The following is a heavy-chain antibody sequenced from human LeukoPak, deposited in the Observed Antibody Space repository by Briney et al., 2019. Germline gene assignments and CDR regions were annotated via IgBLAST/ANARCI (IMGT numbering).Heavy chain of an antibody. CDR1: GFTFSTYF. D-gene: IGHD2-21*01. V-gene: IGHV3-30-3*01. CDR3: ARERQDTILHSGAFDI. CDR2: IASDGSHT. Sequence: GRSLRLSCAASGFTFSTYFMHWVRQAPGKGLEWVADIASDGSHTFYVESVKGRFTISRDNSKSTLYLQMNSLRAEDTAVYFCARERQDTILHSGAFDIWGQGTMVTVSS. J-gene: IGHJ3*02.